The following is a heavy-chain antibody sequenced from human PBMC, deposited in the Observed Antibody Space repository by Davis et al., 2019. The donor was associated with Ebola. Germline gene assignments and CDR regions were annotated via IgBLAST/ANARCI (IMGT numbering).Heavy chain of an antibody. CDR1: GFTFSSYS. CDR2: ISSSSSYI. D-gene: IGHD5-18*01. CDR3: ARDLRGYSYGYDAGGYYYYYGMDV. V-gene: IGHV3-21*01. Sequence: PGGSLRLSCAASGFTFSSYSMNWVRQAPGKGLEWVSSISSSSSYIYYADSVKGRFTISRDNAKNSLYLQMNSLRAEDTAVYYCARDLRGYSYGYDAGGYYYYYGMDVWGQGTTVTVSS. J-gene: IGHJ6*02.